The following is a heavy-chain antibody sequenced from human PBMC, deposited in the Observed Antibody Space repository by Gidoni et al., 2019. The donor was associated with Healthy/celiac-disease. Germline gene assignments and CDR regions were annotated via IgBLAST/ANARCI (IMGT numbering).Heavy chain of an antibody. V-gene: IGHV3-30-3*01. Sequence: QVKLVESGGGVVQAGRSLRLSCEASGFTFSSYAMHWVRQAPGKGLACVAVISYDGSNKYYADSVKGLFTISRDNSKITLYLQMNSLRAEDTAVYYCARGPRILLYNWFDPWGQGTLVTVSS. CDR1: GFTFSSYA. CDR2: ISYDGSNK. CDR3: ARGPRILLYNWFDP. J-gene: IGHJ5*02. D-gene: IGHD2-21*02.